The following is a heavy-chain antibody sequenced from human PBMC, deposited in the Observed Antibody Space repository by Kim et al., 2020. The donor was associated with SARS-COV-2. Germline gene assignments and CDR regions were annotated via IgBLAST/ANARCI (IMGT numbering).Heavy chain of an antibody. V-gene: IGHV1-2*06. CDR2: INPNSGGT. J-gene: IGHJ5*02. CDR1: GYTFTGYY. Sequence: ASVKVSCKASGYTFTGYYIRWVRQAPGQGLEWMGRINPNSGGTNYAQKFQGRVTMTRDTSISTGYMELSRLRSDDTAVYYCARDVEIAGAHVGNWFDPWGQGTLVTVSS. CDR3: ARDVEIAGAHVGNWFDP. D-gene: IGHD6-13*01.